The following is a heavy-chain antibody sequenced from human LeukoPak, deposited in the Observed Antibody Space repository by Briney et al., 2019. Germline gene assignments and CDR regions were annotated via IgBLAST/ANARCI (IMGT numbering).Heavy chain of an antibody. D-gene: IGHD3-10*01. CDR2: INHSGST. V-gene: IGHV4-34*01. Sequence: SETLSLTCAVYVGSFSGYYWSWLRQPPGKGLEWIGEINHSGSTNYNPSLKSRVTISVDTSKNQFSLKMSSVTAADTAVYYCARGWHRITMVRGVRRGGSGYFDYWGQGTLVTVSS. J-gene: IGHJ4*02. CDR3: ARGWHRITMVRGVRRGGSGYFDY. CDR1: VGSFSGYY.